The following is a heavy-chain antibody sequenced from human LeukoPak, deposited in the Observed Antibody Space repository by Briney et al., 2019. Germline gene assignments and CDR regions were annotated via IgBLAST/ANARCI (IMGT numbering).Heavy chain of an antibody. CDR3: AREQQLVQALDY. J-gene: IGHJ4*02. D-gene: IGHD6-13*01. V-gene: IGHV4-34*01. Sequence: SETLSLTCAVYGGSFSGYYWSWIRQPPGKGLEWIGEINHSGSTNYNPSLKSRVTISVDTSKNQFSLKLSSVTAADTAVYYCAREQQLVQALDYWGQGTLVTVSS. CDR1: GGSFSGYY. CDR2: INHSGST.